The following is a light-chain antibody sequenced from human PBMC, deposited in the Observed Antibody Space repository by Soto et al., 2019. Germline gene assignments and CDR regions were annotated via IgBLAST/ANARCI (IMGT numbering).Light chain of an antibody. CDR3: QQYGGSPWT. J-gene: IGKJ1*01. Sequence: EIVLTQSPGTLSLSPGERATLSCRSSQSVNSNYLARYQQKPGQAPRLLIYAASSRAAGFPDRFSGSGSETDFTLTISRLEPEDFAVYYCQQYGGSPWTFGQGTKVEIK. CDR2: AAS. CDR1: QSVNSNY. V-gene: IGKV3-20*01.